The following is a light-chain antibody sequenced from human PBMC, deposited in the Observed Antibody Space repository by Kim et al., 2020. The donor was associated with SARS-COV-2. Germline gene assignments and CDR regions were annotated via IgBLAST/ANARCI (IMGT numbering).Light chain of an antibody. J-gene: IGKJ2*01. Sequence: ASGGDRVTITCRASQAISNHVAWFQQKPGKAPKSLIYSASGLVNGVPSRFSGSGSGTDFTLTVSGLHPEDSATYYCQQYNTYPYTFGQGTKVDIK. CDR2: SAS. V-gene: IGKV1-16*01. CDR1: QAISNH. CDR3: QQYNTYPYT.